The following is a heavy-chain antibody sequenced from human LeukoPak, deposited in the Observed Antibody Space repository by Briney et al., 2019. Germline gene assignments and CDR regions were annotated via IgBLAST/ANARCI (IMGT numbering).Heavy chain of an antibody. CDR3: ARDRAGTQDWVEFDP. V-gene: IGHV3-66*03. CDR2: IRDSGET. Sequence: PGGSLRLSCAGSGFSVSNYYMSWVRQAPGKGLEWVSLIRDSGETFYADSVKGRFTISRDNSKNTMYLQMNRLRVEDTAVYFCARDRAGTQDWVEFDPWGQGTLVNGSS. D-gene: IGHD3-10*01. CDR1: GFSVSNYY. J-gene: IGHJ5*02.